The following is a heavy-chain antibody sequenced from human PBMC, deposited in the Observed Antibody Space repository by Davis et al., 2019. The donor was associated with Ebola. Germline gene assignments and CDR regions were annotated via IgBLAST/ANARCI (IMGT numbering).Heavy chain of an antibody. V-gene: IGHV3-74*01. CDR2: INSDGSST. J-gene: IGHJ3*02. CDR1: GFTFSNYW. D-gene: IGHD5-24*01. CDR3: AREMVTTNDAFDI. Sequence: GESLKISCAASGFTFSNYWMHWVRQAPGKGLVWVSRINSDGSSTSYADSVKGRFTISRDNAKNMLYLQKNSLRVEDTAVYYCAREMVTTNDAFDIWGQGTMVSVSS.